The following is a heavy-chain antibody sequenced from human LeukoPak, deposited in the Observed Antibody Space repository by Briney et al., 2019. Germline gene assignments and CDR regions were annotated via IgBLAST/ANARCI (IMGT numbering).Heavy chain of an antibody. Sequence: SETLSLTCAVSGGSISSSNWWSWVRQPPGKGLEWIGEIYHSGSTNYNPSLKSRVTISVDKSKNQFSLKLSSVTAADTAVYYCARTGPFWSGYYRGYYFDYWGQGTLVTVSS. CDR2: IYHSGST. CDR1: GGSISSSNW. D-gene: IGHD3-3*01. V-gene: IGHV4-4*02. CDR3: ARTGPFWSGYYRGYYFDY. J-gene: IGHJ4*02.